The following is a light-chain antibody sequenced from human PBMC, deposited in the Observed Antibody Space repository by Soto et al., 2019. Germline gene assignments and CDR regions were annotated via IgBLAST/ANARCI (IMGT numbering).Light chain of an antibody. Sequence: QSALTQPASVSGSPGQSITNSCSGTSSDVGSYNFVSWYQVHPGRAPNLIISEVTVRPSGVSHRFSGSKSGNSASLTISGLQAEDEADYYCTSYTTTNTPYVFGSGTKVTVL. J-gene: IGLJ1*01. CDR1: SSDVGSYNF. CDR2: EVT. V-gene: IGLV2-14*01. CDR3: TSYTTTNTPYV.